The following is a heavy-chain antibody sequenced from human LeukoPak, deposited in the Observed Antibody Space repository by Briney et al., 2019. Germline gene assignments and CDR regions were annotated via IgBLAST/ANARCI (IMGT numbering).Heavy chain of an antibody. CDR1: GFTFSRYG. Sequence: QPGGSLRLSCAASGFTFSRYGMHWVRRAPRKGLEWVAVIWYDGSKKYYVDSVKGRVTISRDDSKNTLYLQMNSLRGEDTAVYYCARDLGTTNCYFDYWGQGTPVTVSS. CDR2: IWYDGSKK. D-gene: IGHD1-26*01. V-gene: IGHV3-33*01. CDR3: ARDLGTTNCYFDY. J-gene: IGHJ4*02.